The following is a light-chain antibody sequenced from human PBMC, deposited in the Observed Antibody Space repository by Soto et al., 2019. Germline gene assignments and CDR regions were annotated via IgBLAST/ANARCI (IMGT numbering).Light chain of an antibody. V-gene: IGKV1-12*01. CDR1: QGIGSW. Sequence: DIQMTQSPSSVSASVGDRVTITCRASQGIGSWLAWYQQKPGKAPKLLIYAASSLQSGVPSRFSGSGSGTDFTLTISGLQFEDFATYYCQQANSFPWTFGQGTKVEIK. J-gene: IGKJ1*01. CDR3: QQANSFPWT. CDR2: AAS.